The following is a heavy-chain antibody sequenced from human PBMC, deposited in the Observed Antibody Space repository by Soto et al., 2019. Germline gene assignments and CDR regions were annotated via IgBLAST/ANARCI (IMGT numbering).Heavy chain of an antibody. D-gene: IGHD2-2*01. Sequence: QVQLVESGGGVVQPGRSLRLSCAASGFTFRNYGMHWVRQAPGKGLEWVTAIQSDGSKKYYADSVKGRFTISRDDSKNALYMQMDSLRVEDTAVYYCARDFCRSPTCLDYWGQGTLVIVSP. J-gene: IGHJ4*02. CDR2: IQSDGSKK. CDR3: ARDFCRSPTCLDY. V-gene: IGHV3-33*01. CDR1: GFTFRNYG.